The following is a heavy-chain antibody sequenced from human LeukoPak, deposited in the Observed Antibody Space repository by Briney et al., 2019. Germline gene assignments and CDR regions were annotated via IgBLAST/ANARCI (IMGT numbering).Heavy chain of an antibody. J-gene: IGHJ4*02. CDR2: IYYRSKWYS. V-gene: IGHV6-1*01. D-gene: IGHD3-10*01. Sequence: SQTLSLTCAISGDSVSGGSAGWNWIRQSPSRGLEWLGRIYYRSKWYSDYAVSVKGRITITPDTSKNQFSLQLNSVTPEDTAVYYCARGAVRGGTNFDYWGQGTLVTVSS. CDR1: GDSVSGGSAG. CDR3: ARGAVRGGTNFDY.